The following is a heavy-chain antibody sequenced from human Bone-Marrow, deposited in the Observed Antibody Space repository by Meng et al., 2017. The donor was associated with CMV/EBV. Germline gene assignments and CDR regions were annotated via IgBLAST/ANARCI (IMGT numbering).Heavy chain of an antibody. CDR1: GFTFSSYA. V-gene: IGHV1-2*02. CDR3: ARDGVPAANEHKINWFDP. CDR2: INPNSGGT. Sequence: GGSLRLSCAASGFTFSSYAMHWVRQAPGQGLEWMGWINPNSGGTNYAQKFQGRVTMTRDTSISTAYMELSRLRSDDTAVYYCARDGVPAANEHKINWFDPWGQGTLVTVSS. D-gene: IGHD2-2*01. J-gene: IGHJ5*02.